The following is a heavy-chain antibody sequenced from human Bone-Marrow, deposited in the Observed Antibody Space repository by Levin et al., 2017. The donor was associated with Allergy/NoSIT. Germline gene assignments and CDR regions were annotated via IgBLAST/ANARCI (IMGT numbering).Heavy chain of an antibody. CDR1: GGSISSSY. CDR2: IYYSGST. Sequence: SQTLSLTCTVSGGSISSSYWSWIRQPPGKGLEWIGYIYYSGSTNYNPSLKSRVTISVDTSKNQFSLKLSSVTAADTAVYYCARVGGCSGGSCRDYWGQGTLVTVSS. V-gene: IGHV4-59*01. D-gene: IGHD2-15*01. J-gene: IGHJ4*02. CDR3: ARVGGCSGGSCRDY.